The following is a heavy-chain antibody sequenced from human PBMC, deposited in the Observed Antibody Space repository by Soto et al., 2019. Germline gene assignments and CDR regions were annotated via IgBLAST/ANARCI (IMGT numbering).Heavy chain of an antibody. CDR1: GFTFSSYA. V-gene: IGHV3-30-3*01. J-gene: IGHJ5*02. D-gene: IGHD3-16*01. Sequence: QVQLVESGGGVVQPGRSLRLSCAASGFTFSSYAMHWVRQAPGKGLEWVAVISYDGSNKYYADSVKGRFTISRDNSKNTRHLQMNSLRAEDTAVYYCASAMGEMATSTGWFDPWGQGTLVTFSS. CDR2: ISYDGSNK. CDR3: ASAMGEMATSTGWFDP.